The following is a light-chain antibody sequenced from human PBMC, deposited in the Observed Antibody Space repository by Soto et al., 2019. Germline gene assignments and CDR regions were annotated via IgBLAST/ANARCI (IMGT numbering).Light chain of an antibody. CDR1: RSNIGAGYD. Sequence: QSVLTQPPSVSGAPGQRVTISCTGSRSNIGAGYDVHWYQQLPGTAPKLLIYGNSNRPSGVPDRLSGSKSGTSASLAITGLQAEDEADYYCQSYDSSLSGYVVFGGGTQLTVL. CDR2: GNS. J-gene: IGLJ2*01. CDR3: QSYDSSLSGYVV. V-gene: IGLV1-40*01.